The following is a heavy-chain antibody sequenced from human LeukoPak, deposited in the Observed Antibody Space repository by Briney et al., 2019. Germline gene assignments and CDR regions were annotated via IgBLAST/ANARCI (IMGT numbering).Heavy chain of an antibody. V-gene: IGHV4-59*01. CDR3: ARVSYRSGGSCYFDY. Sequence: SETLSLTCTVSGDSIRSYYWSWIRQPPGKGLEWIGYIYYSGSTKYNPSLKSRVTISVDTSKNQFSLKLSSVTAADTAVYYCARVSYRSGGSCYFDYWGQGTLVTVSS. CDR2: IYYSGST. J-gene: IGHJ4*02. D-gene: IGHD2-15*01. CDR1: GDSIRSYY.